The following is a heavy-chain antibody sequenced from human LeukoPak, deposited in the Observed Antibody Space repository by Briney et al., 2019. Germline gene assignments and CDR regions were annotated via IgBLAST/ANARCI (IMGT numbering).Heavy chain of an antibody. CDR3: ARGRITMVRGLSDWFDP. Sequence: SETLSLTCAVYGGSFSGYYWSWIRQPPGKGLEWIGEINHSGSTNYNPSLKSRVTISVDTSKNQFSLKLSSVTAADTAVYYCARGRITMVRGLSDWFDPWGQGTLVTVSS. D-gene: IGHD3-10*01. J-gene: IGHJ5*02. V-gene: IGHV4-34*01. CDR1: GGSFSGYY. CDR2: INHSGST.